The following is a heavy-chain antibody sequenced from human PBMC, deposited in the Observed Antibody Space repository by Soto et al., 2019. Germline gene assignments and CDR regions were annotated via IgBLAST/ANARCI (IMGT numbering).Heavy chain of an antibody. CDR2: ISDSGGTT. Sequence: GGSLRLSCAASGFTFSNYAMSWVRQAPGKGLEWVSAISDSGGTTYYADSVKGRFTISRDNSKNTLYLQMNSLRAEDTAVYYCAKMPSSGWYFGLADSTGYFQHWGQGTLVTVSS. J-gene: IGHJ1*01. CDR1: GFTFSNYA. CDR3: AKMPSSGWYFGLADSTGYFQH. D-gene: IGHD6-19*01. V-gene: IGHV3-23*01.